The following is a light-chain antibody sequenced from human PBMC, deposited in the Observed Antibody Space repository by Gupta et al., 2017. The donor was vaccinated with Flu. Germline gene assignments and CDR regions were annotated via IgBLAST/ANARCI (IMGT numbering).Light chain of an antibody. Sequence: SYVLTQPPSVSVAPEQTARISCGGNNIGSKSVHWYQQKAVQAPVLVVYDDFLRHSGIPDRFSGSNSGNAATLTISRVEAGDEADYHCQVGETTSHHRVFGGGTKLTIL. CDR2: DDF. CDR3: QVGETTSHHRV. V-gene: IGLV3-21*02. J-gene: IGLJ2*01. CDR1: NIGSKS.